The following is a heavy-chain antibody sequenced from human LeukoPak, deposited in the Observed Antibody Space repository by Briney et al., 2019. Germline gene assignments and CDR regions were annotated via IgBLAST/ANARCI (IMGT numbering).Heavy chain of an antibody. Sequence: GGSLRLSCAASGFTFSDYFMSWIRQAPGKGLEWVSYISSSGSGTYYADSVKGRFTISRDNTKNSLYLQMNSLRAEDTAVYYCARDLCSSTSCYPYYFDYWGQGTLVTASS. V-gene: IGHV3-11*04. D-gene: IGHD2-2*01. CDR3: ARDLCSSTSCYPYYFDY. CDR1: GFTFSDYF. J-gene: IGHJ4*02. CDR2: ISSSGSGT.